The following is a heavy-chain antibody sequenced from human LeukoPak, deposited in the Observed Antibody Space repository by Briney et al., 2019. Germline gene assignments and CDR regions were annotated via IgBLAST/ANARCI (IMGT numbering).Heavy chain of an antibody. CDR3: ATAGIVVVSRVEYFDY. CDR1: GYTLTELS. V-gene: IGHV1-24*01. CDR2: FDPEDGET. J-gene: IGHJ4*02. D-gene: IGHD3-22*01. Sequence: ASVKVSCKVSGYTLTELSMHWVRQAPGKGLEWMGGFDPEDGETIYAQKFQGRVTMIEDTSTDTAYMELSSLRSEDTAVYYCATAGIVVVSRVEYFDYWGQGTLVTVSS.